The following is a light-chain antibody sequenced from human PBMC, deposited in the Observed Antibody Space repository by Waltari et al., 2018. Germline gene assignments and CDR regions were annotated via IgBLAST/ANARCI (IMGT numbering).Light chain of an antibody. CDR3: MILYNNAVV. CDR2: HRPDSSP. CDR1: SDIIVGSFK. Sequence: QAVLTQPASLSASPGASASLPCTLRSDIIVGSFKIYSYQQTPGISPQFLLKHRPDSSPQWGSGVPSRFSVSRDTSANAEVLLISGLQSEDEADYYCMILYNNAVVFGGGTKLTVL. V-gene: IGLV5-45*01. J-gene: IGLJ3*02.